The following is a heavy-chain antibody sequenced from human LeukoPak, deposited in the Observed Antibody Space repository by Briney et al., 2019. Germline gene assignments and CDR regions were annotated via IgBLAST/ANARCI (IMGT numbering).Heavy chain of an antibody. V-gene: IGHV4-59*01. D-gene: IGHD2-2*01. Sequence: SETLSLTCTVSGGSISSYYWSWIRQPPGKGLEWIGYIYYSGSTNYNPSLKSRVTISVDTSKNQFSLKLSSVTAADTAVYYCARGGVGYCSSTSCYPFDYWGQGTLVTVSS. CDR3: ARGGVGYCSSTSCYPFDY. J-gene: IGHJ4*02. CDR1: GGSISSYY. CDR2: IYYSGST.